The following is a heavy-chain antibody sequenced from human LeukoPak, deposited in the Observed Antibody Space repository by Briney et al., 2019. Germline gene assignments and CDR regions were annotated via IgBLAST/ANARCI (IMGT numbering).Heavy chain of an antibody. CDR1: GFTFSSYA. CDR3: ARASGWGLGTFDI. V-gene: IGHV3-48*02. Sequence: GGSLRLSCAASGFTFSSYAMSWVRQAPGKGLEWVSYISSSSSTIYYADSVKGRFTISRDNAKNSLYLQMNSLRDEDTAVYYCARASGWGLGTFDIWGQGTMVTVSS. D-gene: IGHD7-27*01. CDR2: ISSSSSTI. J-gene: IGHJ3*02.